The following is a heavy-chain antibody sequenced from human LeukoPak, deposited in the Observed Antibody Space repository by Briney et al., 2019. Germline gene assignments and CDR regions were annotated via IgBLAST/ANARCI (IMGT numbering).Heavy chain of an antibody. CDR2: ISGSGGST. D-gene: IGHD6-13*01. CDR3: AKDRGIAAAGARHFDY. CDR1: GFTFSNYA. V-gene: IGHV3-23*01. J-gene: IGHJ4*02. Sequence: GGSLRLSCAASGFTFSNYAMSWVRQAPGKGLEWVSAISGSGGSTYYADSVKGRFTISRDNSKNTLYLQMNSLRAEDTAVYYCAKDRGIAAAGARHFDYWGQGTLVTVSS.